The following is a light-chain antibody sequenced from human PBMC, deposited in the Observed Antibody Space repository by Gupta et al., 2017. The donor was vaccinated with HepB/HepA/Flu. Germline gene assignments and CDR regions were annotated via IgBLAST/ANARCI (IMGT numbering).Light chain of an antibody. CDR2: DAS. CDR3: QQRSNWPPWT. CDR1: QSVSSY. J-gene: IGKJ1*01. V-gene: IGKV3-11*01. Sequence: EIVLTQSPATLSLSPGERATLSCRASQSVSSYLAWYQQKPGQAPRLLIYDASNRATGIPARFSGSGSGTDFTLTISSLEPEDFVVYYCQQRSNWPPWTFGQGTKVEIK.